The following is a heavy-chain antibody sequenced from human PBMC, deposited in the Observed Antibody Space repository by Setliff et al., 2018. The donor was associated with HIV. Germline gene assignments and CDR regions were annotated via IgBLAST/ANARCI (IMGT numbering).Heavy chain of an antibody. J-gene: IGHJ6*02. CDR2: IIPSFGTA. D-gene: IGHD2-2*01. Sequence: SVKVSCKASGGTSSTHAMNWVRQAPGQGLEWMGGIIPSFGTASYAQKFQGRVTITTDESTSTAYMELSSLRSEDTAMYYCASAYCSSTSCYVRWGDGMDVWGQGTTVTVSS. V-gene: IGHV1-69*05. CDR3: ASAYCSSTSCYVRWGDGMDV. CDR1: GGTSSTHA.